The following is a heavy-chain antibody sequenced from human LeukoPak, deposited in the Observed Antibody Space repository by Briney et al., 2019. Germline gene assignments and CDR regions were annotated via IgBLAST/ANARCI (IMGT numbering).Heavy chain of an antibody. Sequence: ASVKVSCKASGYTFTSYDINWVRQSTGQGLEWMGWMNPNSGNTGYAQKFQGRVTMTRNTSISTAYMELSSLRSEDTAVYYCARGLLGSSGYSDEAFDIWGQGTMVTVSS. CDR1: GYTFTSYD. D-gene: IGHD3-22*01. J-gene: IGHJ3*02. CDR2: MNPNSGNT. V-gene: IGHV1-8*01. CDR3: ARGLLGSSGYSDEAFDI.